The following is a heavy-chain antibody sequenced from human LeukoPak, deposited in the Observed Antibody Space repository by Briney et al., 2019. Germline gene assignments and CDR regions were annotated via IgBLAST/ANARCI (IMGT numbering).Heavy chain of an antibody. CDR3: ARAPVGYDFWSGYYRNGMDV. CDR1: GFTFSSYG. D-gene: IGHD3-3*01. J-gene: IGHJ6*02. Sequence: GGSLRLSCAASGFTFSSYGMHWVRQAPGKGLEWVAVISYDGSNKYYADSVKGRFTISRDNSKNTLYLQMNSLRAEDTAVYYCARAPVGYDFWSGYYRNGMDVWGQGTTVTVSS. V-gene: IGHV3-30*03. CDR2: ISYDGSNK.